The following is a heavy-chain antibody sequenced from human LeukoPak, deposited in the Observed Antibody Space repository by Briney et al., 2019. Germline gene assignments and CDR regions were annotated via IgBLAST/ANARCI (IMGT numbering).Heavy chain of an antibody. V-gene: IGHV1-18*04. CDR3: ATTNGNGGNPSWFDP. D-gene: IGHD4-23*01. CDR1: GYTFTGYY. Sequence: GASVKVSCKASGYTFTGYYMHWVRQAPGQGLEWMGWISAYNGNTNYAQKLQGRVTMTTDTSTSTAYMELRSLRSDDTAVYYCATTNGNGGNPSWFDPWGQGTLVTVSS. CDR2: ISAYNGNT. J-gene: IGHJ5*02.